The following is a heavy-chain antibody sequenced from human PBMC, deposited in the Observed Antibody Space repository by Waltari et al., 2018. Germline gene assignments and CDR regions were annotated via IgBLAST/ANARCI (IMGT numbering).Heavy chain of an antibody. Sequence: EVQLVESGGGLVKPGGYMRLSCPASGFTFSGYRLHWARQAPGKGLEWVSSISSSSSYIYYADSVKGRFTISRDNAKNSLYLQMNSLRAEDTAVYYCARDWVVGAHDYWGQGTLVTVSS. V-gene: IGHV3-21*01. CDR1: GFTFSGYR. J-gene: IGHJ4*02. CDR3: ARDWVVGAHDY. D-gene: IGHD1-26*01. CDR2: ISSSSSYI.